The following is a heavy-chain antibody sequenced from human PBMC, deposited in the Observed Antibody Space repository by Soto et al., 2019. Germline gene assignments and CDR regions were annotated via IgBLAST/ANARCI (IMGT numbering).Heavy chain of an antibody. CDR1: GXTFRVNG. CDR3: ARPFPYYDFWSGYFYGMAV. Sequence: GSLRLACDDSGXTFRVNGVSWVRQAPGKGLEWVSTLGGADGGTYYADSVKGRFTISIDNSKNTLYLQMNSLRAEYTAVYYFARPFPYYDFWSGYFYGMAVWGQGTTGTVSS. V-gene: IGHV3-23*01. D-gene: IGHD3-3*01. CDR2: LGGADGGT. J-gene: IGHJ6*02.